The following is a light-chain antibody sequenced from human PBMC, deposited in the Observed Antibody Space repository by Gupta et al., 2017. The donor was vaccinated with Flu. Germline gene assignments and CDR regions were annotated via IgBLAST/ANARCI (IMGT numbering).Light chain of an antibody. Sequence: EIVLTQSPATLSLSPGERANLSCRASQSVSSYLAWYQQKPGQAPRLLIYDASNRATGIPARFSGSGSGTYFPLTISRLEPEEFAVYYCQQRSNWPPDTFGQGTKLEIK. CDR2: DAS. V-gene: IGKV3-11*01. CDR1: QSVSSY. J-gene: IGKJ2*01. CDR3: QQRSNWPPDT.